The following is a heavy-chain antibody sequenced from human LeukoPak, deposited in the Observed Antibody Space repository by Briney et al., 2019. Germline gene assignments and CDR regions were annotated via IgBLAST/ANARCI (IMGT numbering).Heavy chain of an antibody. D-gene: IGHD1-26*01. CDR2: ISYDGSNK. CDR1: GFTFSSYA. CDR3: ARELPVGPFVEGEYFQH. Sequence: GGSLRLSCAASGFTFSSYAMHWVRQAPGKGLEWVAVISYDGSNKYYADSVKGRFTISRDNSKNTLYLQMNSLRAEDTAVYYCARELPVGPFVEGEYFQHWGQGTLVTVSS. V-gene: IGHV3-30-3*01. J-gene: IGHJ1*01.